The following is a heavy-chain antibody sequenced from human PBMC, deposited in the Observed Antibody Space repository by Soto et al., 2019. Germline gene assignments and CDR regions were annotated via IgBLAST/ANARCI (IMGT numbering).Heavy chain of an antibody. J-gene: IGHJ6*02. D-gene: IGHD2-2*01. V-gene: IGHV4-4*07. CDR2: IYTSGST. CDR3: ARETDIVVVPAAFRLGGVDV. CDR1: GGSISSYY. Sequence: PSETLSLTCTVSGGSISSYYWSWIRQPAGKGLEWIGRIYTSGSTNYNPSLKSRVTMSVDTSKNQFSLKLSSVTAADTAVYYCARETDIVVVPAAFRLGGVDVWGQGTTVTVSS.